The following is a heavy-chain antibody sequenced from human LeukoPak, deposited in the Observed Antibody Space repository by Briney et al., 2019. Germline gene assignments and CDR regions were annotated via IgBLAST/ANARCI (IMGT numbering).Heavy chain of an antibody. CDR3: ARDRGGKRGSSYLNNWFDP. D-gene: IGHD6-6*01. V-gene: IGHV4-39*07. J-gene: IGHJ5*02. CDR2: IYYSGST. Sequence: SETLSLTCTVSGGSMSSSRYYWGWIRQPPGKGLEWIGSIYYSGSTYYNPSLKSRVTISVDTSKNQFSLKLSSVTAADTAVYYCARDRGGKRGSSYLNNWFDPWGQGTLVTVSS. CDR1: GGSMSSSRYY.